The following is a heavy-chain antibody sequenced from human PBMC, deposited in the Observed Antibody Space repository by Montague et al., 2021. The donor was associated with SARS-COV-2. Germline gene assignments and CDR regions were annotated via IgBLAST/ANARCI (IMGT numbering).Heavy chain of an antibody. CDR1: GXSIGSGDY. J-gene: IGHJ3*02. CDR3: VRGKAGGLRNVFDI. V-gene: IGHV4-38-2*02. CDR2: IYHSGTT. Sequence: SETLSLTCTVSGXSIGSGDYWGWIRQPPGKGLEWFGSIYHSGTTYYNPSLQSRLTMSIDTSTNQFSRGLTSVTAADTAVFFCVRGKAGGLRNVFDIWGQGTTVTVSS.